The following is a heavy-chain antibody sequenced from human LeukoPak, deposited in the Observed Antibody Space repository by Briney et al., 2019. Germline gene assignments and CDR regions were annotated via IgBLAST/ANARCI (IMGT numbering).Heavy chain of an antibody. CDR1: GYSISSGYY. D-gene: IGHD3-10*01. J-gene: IGHJ5*02. V-gene: IGHV4-38-2*02. CDR3: ARDSGTTGEVKFDP. CDR2: IYSRGTT. Sequence: SETLSLTCTVSGYSISSGYYWGWIRQPPGKGLEWIGRIYSRGTTYNPSLKSRVTMSADTSRNRVSLTLNSVTAADTAVYYCARDSGTTGEVKFDPWGQGTLVTVSS.